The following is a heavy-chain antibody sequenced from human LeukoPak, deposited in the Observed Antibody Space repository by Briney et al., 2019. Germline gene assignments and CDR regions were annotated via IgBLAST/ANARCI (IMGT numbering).Heavy chain of an antibody. CDR1: GFTFSSYA. CDR3: AKVSLRFPSYDFWSGANFDY. J-gene: IGHJ4*02. D-gene: IGHD3-3*01. CDR2: ISGSGGST. V-gene: IGHV3-23*01. Sequence: PGRSLRLSCAASGFTFSSYAMSWVRQAPGKGLEWVSAISGSGGSTYYADSVKGRFTISRDNSKNTLYLQMNSLRAEDTAVYYCAKVSLRFPSYDFWSGANFDYWGQGTLVTVSS.